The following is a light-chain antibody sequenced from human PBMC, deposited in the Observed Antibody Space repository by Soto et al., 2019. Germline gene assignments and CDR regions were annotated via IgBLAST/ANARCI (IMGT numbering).Light chain of an antibody. CDR2: EAS. J-gene: IGKJ2*01. CDR1: HDISTF. Sequence: DIQLTQSPSLLSASIGDRVTITCRASHDISTFLAWYQQKPGKAPKLLIYEASTLQSGVPSRFSGSGSGTEFTLTISSLQPEDFATYYCQQSYSTPSTFGQGTKLEIK. CDR3: QQSYSTPST. V-gene: IGKV1-9*01.